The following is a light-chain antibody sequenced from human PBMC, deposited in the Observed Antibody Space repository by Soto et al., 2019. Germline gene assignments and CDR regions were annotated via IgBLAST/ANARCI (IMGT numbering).Light chain of an antibody. CDR2: NNN. CDR1: RSDIGSNS. Sequence: QSVLTQPPSASGTPGQTVIISCSGSRSDIGSNSVNWYQHLPGTAPKLLIYNNNQRPSGVPDRFSGSKSGTSASLAITGFQTGDEADYYCGSWDSSLSADVFGTGTKVTV. V-gene: IGLV1-44*01. J-gene: IGLJ1*01. CDR3: GSWDSSLSADV.